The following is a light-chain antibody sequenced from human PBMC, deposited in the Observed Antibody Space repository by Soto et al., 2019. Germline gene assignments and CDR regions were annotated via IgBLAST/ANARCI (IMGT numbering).Light chain of an antibody. V-gene: IGKV3-20*01. J-gene: IGKJ2*01. Sequence: EIVLTQSPGNLSLSPGERATLSCRASQSVSSSYLAWYQQKPGQAPRLLICGASSRATGIPDRFSGSGSGTDFTLTISRLEPEDFAVYYCQQYGSSLMYTFGQGTKLEIK. CDR3: QQYGSSLMYT. CDR1: QSVSSSY. CDR2: GAS.